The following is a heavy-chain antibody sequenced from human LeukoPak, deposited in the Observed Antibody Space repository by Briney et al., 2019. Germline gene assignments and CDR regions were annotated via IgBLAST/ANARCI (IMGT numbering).Heavy chain of an antibody. J-gene: IGHJ3*02. D-gene: IGHD2-15*01. CDR2: IDPSDSYT. CDR3: ARRYCSGGSCYLHDAFDI. V-gene: IGHV5-10-1*01. Sequence: GESLKISCKGSGYGFTSYWISWVRQMPGKGLGWMGRIDPSDSYTNYSPSFQGHVTISADKSISTAYLQWSSLKASDTAMYYCARRYCSGGSCYLHDAFDIWGQGTMVTVSS. CDR1: GYGFTSYW.